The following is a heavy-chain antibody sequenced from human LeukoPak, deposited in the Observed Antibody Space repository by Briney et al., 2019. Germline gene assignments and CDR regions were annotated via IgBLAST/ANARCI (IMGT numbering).Heavy chain of an antibody. CDR2: ISDSGSST. CDR3: AKNIQIWNFDS. V-gene: IGHV3-23*01. J-gene: IGHJ4*02. CDR1: GFTFTTYG. Sequence: GGSLRLSRAVSGFTFTTYGMSWVRQPPGKGLEWVTDISDSGSSTYYADSVKGRFAISRDNSKNTLYLQMSSLRVEDTAVYYCAKNIQIWNFDSWGQGTLVTVSS. D-gene: IGHD5-18*01.